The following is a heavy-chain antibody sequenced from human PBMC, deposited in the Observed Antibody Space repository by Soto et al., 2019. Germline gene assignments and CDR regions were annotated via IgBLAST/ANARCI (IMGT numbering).Heavy chain of an antibody. CDR3: AAVRGSLGSLSFDY. V-gene: IGHV1-69-2*01. CDR1: GITFSDLH. Sequence: EVLLQQSGAEAREPGGVVKMSCAVSGITFSDLHMHWVQQAPGKGLEWVGLVEVENDDRLYAEKYRGRLNINTDTSRHTSYMELASLTSDDTATYFCAAVRGSLGSLSFDYWGQGTPVTVSA. J-gene: IGHJ4*02. CDR2: VEVENDDR. D-gene: IGHD1-26*01.